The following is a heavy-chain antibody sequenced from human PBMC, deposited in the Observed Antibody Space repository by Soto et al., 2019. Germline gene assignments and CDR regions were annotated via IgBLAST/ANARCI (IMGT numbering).Heavy chain of an antibody. CDR1: GGSIGSYY. J-gene: IGHJ6*02. CDR3: ARCGLDYGMDV. CDR2: FYPSGKT. Sequence: NPSETLSLTCTVSGGSIGSYYWCWTRQPAGKGLERIGRFYPSGKTNYNPSLQSRLTMSADTSRNQFSLNLTSVTAADTAVYYCARCGLDYGMDVWGQGTTVTVSS. V-gene: IGHV4-4*07. D-gene: IGHD3-16*01.